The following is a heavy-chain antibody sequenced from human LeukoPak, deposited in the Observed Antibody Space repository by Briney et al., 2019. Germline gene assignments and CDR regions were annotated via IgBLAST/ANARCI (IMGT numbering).Heavy chain of an antibody. D-gene: IGHD2-2*01. Sequence: PSETLSLTCTVSGGSISTFYWSWIRQPPGKGLEWIGHIYYSGSTNYNPSLKSRVTISVDTSKNQFSLNLSSVTAADTAVYFCARRCNSDSCPFDFWGRGTLVTVSS. J-gene: IGHJ4*02. CDR3: ARRCNSDSCPFDF. V-gene: IGHV4-59*08. CDR2: IYYSGST. CDR1: GGSISTFY.